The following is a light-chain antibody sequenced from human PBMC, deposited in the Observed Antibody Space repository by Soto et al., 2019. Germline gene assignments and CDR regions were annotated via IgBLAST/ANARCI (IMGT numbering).Light chain of an antibody. Sequence: IHLTQSPSTLSGSVGDRVTITNRASQTISSWLAWYQQKQGKAPKVLIYDASSLESGVPSRFSGSGSATEFILTISSLQPDDFATYHCQHYGGVWTFGQGTKVDIK. CDR3: QHYGGVWT. J-gene: IGKJ1*01. CDR1: QTISSW. CDR2: DAS. V-gene: IGKV1-5*01.